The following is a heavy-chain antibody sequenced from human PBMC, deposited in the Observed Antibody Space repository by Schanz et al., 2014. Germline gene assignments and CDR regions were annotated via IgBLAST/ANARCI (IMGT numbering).Heavy chain of an antibody. CDR1: GYIFGSHG. CDR3: ARETTIITGGAFDV. CDR2: INPSSGTT. D-gene: IGHD3-9*01. J-gene: IGHJ3*01. Sequence: QLMQSGSEVRKPGASVKVSCKASGYIFGSHGMTWVRQAPGQGLEWMGKINPSSGTTRIAQNFQGRLIMTTDTSTTTVYMELRGLRSDDTAVYYCARETTIITGGAFDVWGQGTMXTVSS. V-gene: IGHV1-46*01.